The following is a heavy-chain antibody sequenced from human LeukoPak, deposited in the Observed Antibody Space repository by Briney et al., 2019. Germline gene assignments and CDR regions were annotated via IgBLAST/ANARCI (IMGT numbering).Heavy chain of an antibody. CDR3: ARERIDCSSTSCYGGGSDY. CDR1: GFTFSSHW. V-gene: IGHV3-74*01. Sequence: PGGSLRLSCAASGFTFSSHWMYWVSQAPGKGLVWVSRINTDGSSTSYADSVKGRFTISRDNSKNTLHLQMHSLSAEDTAVYCCARERIDCSSTSCYGGGSDYWRQGTLVTVSS. J-gene: IGHJ4*02. D-gene: IGHD2-2*01. CDR2: INTDGSST.